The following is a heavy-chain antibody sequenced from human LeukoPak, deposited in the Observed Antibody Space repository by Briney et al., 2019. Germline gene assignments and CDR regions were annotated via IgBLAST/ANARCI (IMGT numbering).Heavy chain of an antibody. CDR2: INTNTGNP. CDR1: GYTFTAYA. V-gene: IGHV7-4-1*02. CDR3: AREVRAFDY. D-gene: IGHD4-11*01. J-gene: IGHJ4*02. Sequence: GASVKVSFKASGYTFTAYAVIWVRQAPGQGLEWMGWINTNTGNPTYAQGLTGRFVFSLDTSVSTAYLQISSLKAEDTAVYYCAREVRAFDYWGQGTLVTVSS.